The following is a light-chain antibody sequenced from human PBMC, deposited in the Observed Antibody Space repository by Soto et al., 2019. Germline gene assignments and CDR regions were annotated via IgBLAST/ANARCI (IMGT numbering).Light chain of an antibody. J-gene: IGKJ1*01. CDR2: KSS. CDR1: QTISSW. V-gene: IGKV1-5*03. Sequence: DIQMTQSPSTLSASVGDRVTTTCRASQTISSWLAWYQQKPGKAPKLLIYKSSTLKSGVPSRFSGSGSGTEFTLTISSLQPDDFATYYCQHYNSYSESFGQATKVDIK. CDR3: QHYNSYSES.